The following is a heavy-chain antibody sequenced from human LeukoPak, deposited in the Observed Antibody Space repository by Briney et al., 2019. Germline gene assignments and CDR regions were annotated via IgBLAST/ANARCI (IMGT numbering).Heavy chain of an antibody. CDR3: ARSYARSSASDYDI. CDR2: IYYRGTT. CDR1: GGSISSYY. J-gene: IGHJ3*02. Sequence: SETLSLTCTVSGGSISSYYWSWIRQPPGKGLEWVGQIYYRGTTNYNPSLKSRVTISVDMSKNQFSLKLNSVTAADTAVYYCARSYARSSASDYDIWGQGTMVTVSS. V-gene: IGHV4-59*01. D-gene: IGHD6-6*01.